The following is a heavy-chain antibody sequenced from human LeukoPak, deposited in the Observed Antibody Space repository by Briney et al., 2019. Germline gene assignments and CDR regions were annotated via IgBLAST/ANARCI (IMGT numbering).Heavy chain of an antibody. Sequence: GASVKVSCKASSYTFTNYDINWVRQAPGQGLEWMGGISPYNGSTDYAQKLQGRVTMTTDTSTSTAYMELRSLRSDDTAVYYCARPSDSSGGDAFDIWGQGTMVIVSS. CDR2: ISPYNGST. V-gene: IGHV1-18*01. D-gene: IGHD2-15*01. CDR1: SYTFTNYD. CDR3: ARPSDSSGGDAFDI. J-gene: IGHJ3*02.